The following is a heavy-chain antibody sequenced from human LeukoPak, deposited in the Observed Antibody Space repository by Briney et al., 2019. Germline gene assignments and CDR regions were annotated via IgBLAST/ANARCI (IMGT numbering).Heavy chain of an antibody. J-gene: IGHJ4*02. CDR1: GARLTNPTYF. CDR3: ARFKSGGFYDFDS. D-gene: IGHD2-15*01. CDR2: IFASGTA. V-gene: IGHV4-61*01. Sequence: SETLSLTCSVSGARLTNPTYFQWSWFRLPPGKGLEFIGKIFASGTAALTPSLKSRVTMSLDTSKNEFSLRLTSVTAEDSAVYYCARFKSGGFYDFDSWGQGTLVTVSS.